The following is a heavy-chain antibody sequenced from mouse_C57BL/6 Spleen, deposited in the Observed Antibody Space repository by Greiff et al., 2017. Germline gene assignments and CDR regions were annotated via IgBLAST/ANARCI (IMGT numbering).Heavy chain of an antibody. CDR3: ARSGITTDFDY. V-gene: IGHV1-72*01. CDR1: GYPFTSYW. CDR2: IDPNSGGT. D-gene: IGHD1-1*01. J-gene: IGHJ2*01. Sequence: VQLQQPGAELVKPGASVTLSCKASGYPFTSYWMHWVKQRPGRGREWIGRIDPNSGGTKYNEKFKSKATLTVDKPSSTAYMQLSSLTSEDSAVYYCARSGITTDFDYWGQGTTLTVSS.